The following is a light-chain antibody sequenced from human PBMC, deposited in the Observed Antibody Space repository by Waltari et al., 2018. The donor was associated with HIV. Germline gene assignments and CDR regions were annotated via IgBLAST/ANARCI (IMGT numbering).Light chain of an antibody. CDR3: MQALQRPLT. J-gene: IGKJ4*01. CDR1: RSLLETNGYHF. CDR2: LTS. Sequence: DIVMTQSPLAVVVTPGEPASISCRSSRSLLETNGYHFLQWYVQKAGQSPQLLMFLTSKRASGVPDRFSGSGSGTDFTLRISSVQAEDVGVYYCMQALQRPLTFGGGTKVEIK. V-gene: IGKV2-28*01.